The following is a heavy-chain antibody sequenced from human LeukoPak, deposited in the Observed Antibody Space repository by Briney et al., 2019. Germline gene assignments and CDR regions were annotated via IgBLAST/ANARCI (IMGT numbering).Heavy chain of an antibody. CDR3: AKSLYYYDGSGYS. V-gene: IGHV4-59*01. D-gene: IGHD3-22*01. CDR2: VYYSGTT. J-gene: IGHJ4*02. CDR1: GGSISSYY. Sequence: TSETLSLTCTVSGGSISSYYWNWIRQPPGKGLEWIGYVYYSGTTNYNPSLKSRVTISVDTSKNQFSLNLTFVTAADTAVYYCAKSLYYYDGSGYSWGQGILVTVSS.